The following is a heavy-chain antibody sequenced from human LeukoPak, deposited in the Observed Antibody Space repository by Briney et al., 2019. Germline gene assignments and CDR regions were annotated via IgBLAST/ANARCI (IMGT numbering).Heavy chain of an antibody. CDR2: IKSKTAGGIT. V-gene: IGHV3-15*05. D-gene: IGHD6-13*01. J-gene: IGHJ4*02. Sequence: PGRSLRLSCAASGLNFNKAWMSWVRQATGKGLEWVGRIKSKTAGGITDYAAPVKGRFTISRDDSENTLYLKMNSVKTEDIGVYYCTTGGSGTGPLDYWGQGTLVTVSS. CDR1: GLNFNKAW. CDR3: TTGGSGTGPLDY.